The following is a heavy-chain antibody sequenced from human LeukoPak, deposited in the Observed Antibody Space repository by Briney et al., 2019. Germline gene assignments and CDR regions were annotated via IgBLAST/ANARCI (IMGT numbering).Heavy chain of an antibody. D-gene: IGHD5-18*01. J-gene: IGHJ3*02. CDR3: ARTGLDSYGYSAFDI. CDR1: GGSISSGGYY. V-gene: IGHV4-31*03. CDR2: IYYSGST. Sequence: SETLSITCTVSGGSISSGGYYWSWIRQHPGKGLEWIGYIYYSGSTYYNPSLKSRVTISVDTSKNQFSLKLSSVTAADTAVYYCARTGLDSYGYSAFDIWGQGTMVTVSS.